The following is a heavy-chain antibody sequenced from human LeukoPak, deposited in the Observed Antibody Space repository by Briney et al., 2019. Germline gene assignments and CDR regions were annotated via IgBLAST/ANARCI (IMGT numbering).Heavy chain of an antibody. CDR3: ANGDGFDY. CDR1: GFTFSTYW. J-gene: IGHJ4*02. D-gene: IGHD5-24*01. Sequence: GGSLRLSCATSGFTFSTYWMSWVRQAPGKGLEWVANIKQDGSEKYYADSVTGRFTISRDNAKNLLYLQMNSLRVEDTAVYYCANGDGFDYWGQRTLVTVSS. V-gene: IGHV3-7*01. CDR2: IKQDGSEK.